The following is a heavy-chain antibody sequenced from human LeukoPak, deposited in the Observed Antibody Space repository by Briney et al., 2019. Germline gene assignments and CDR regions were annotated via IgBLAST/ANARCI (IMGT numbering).Heavy chain of an antibody. CDR3: ARHGSSGWYSGWFDP. Sequence: PSETLSLTCTVSGGSISSYYWSWIRQPPGKGLEWIGYIYYSGSTNYNPSLKSRATISVDTSKNQFSLKLSSVTAADTAVYYCARHGSSGWYSGWFDPWGQGTLVTVSS. J-gene: IGHJ5*02. D-gene: IGHD6-19*01. CDR2: IYYSGST. CDR1: GGSISSYY. V-gene: IGHV4-59*01.